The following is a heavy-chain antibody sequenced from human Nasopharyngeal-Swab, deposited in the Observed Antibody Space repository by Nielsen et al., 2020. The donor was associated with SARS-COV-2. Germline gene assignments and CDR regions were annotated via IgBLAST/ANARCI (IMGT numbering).Heavy chain of an antibody. V-gene: IGHV7-4-1*02. CDR3: ARAFVSSWPYYYYYGMDV. D-gene: IGHD6-13*01. Sequence: WGREAPGQGLEWMGWINTNTGNPTYEQGFTGRFVYSLDTSVSTAYLQISSLKAEDTAVYYCARAFVSSWPYYYYYGMDVWGQGTTVTVSS. J-gene: IGHJ6*02. CDR2: INTNTGNP.